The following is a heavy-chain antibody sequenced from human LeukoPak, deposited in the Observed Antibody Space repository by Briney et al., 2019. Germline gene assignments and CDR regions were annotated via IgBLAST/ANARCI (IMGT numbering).Heavy chain of an antibody. V-gene: IGHV4-34*01. CDR3: ARAPMNILTSYREPFDY. D-gene: IGHD3-9*01. J-gene: IGHJ4*02. CDR2: INHSGST. CDR1: GGSFSGYY. Sequence: SETLSLTCAVYGGSFSGYYWSWIRQPPGKGLEWIGEINHSGSTNYNPSLKSRVTISVDTSKNQFSLKLSSVTAADTAVYYCARAPMNILTSYREPFDYWGQGTLVTVSS.